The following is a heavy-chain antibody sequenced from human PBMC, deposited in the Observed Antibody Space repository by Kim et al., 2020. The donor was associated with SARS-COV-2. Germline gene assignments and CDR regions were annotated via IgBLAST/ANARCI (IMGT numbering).Heavy chain of an antibody. J-gene: IGHJ4*02. CDR3: ANSAGKGGFFDY. Sequence: YYADSVKGRFTISRDNSKNSLYLQMNSLRTEDTSLYYCANSAGKGGFFDYWGQGTLVTVSS. D-gene: IGHD3-16*01. V-gene: IGHV3-43*01.